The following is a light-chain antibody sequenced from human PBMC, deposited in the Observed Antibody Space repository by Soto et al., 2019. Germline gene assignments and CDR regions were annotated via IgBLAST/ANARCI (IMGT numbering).Light chain of an antibody. CDR1: QSLLDSDDGNTY. Sequence: DIVMTQTPLSLPVTAGEPASISFRSSQSLLDSDDGNTYLDWYLQKPGQSPQLLIYLGSNRASGVPDRFSGSGSGTDFTLKISRVEAEDVGVYYCMQPLQSWTFGQGTKVDI. J-gene: IGKJ1*01. CDR3: MQPLQSWT. V-gene: IGKV2-28*01. CDR2: LGS.